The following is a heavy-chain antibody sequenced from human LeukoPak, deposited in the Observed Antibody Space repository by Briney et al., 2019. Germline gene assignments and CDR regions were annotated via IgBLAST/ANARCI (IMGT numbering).Heavy chain of an antibody. CDR1: GGSISGYH. Sequence: LETLSLTCSVSGGSISGYHWSWIRQPPGKGLEVIGYIYYTGSTHYNPSLKSRVTISVDTSKNQFSLKLSSVTAADTAVYYCARGAWGTVTPFDYWGQGTLVTVSS. J-gene: IGHJ4*02. V-gene: IGHV4-59*01. CDR3: ARGAWGTVTPFDY. CDR2: IYYTGST. D-gene: IGHD4-11*01.